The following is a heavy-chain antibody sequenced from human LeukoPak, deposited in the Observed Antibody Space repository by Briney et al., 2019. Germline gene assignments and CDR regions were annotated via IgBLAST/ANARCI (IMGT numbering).Heavy chain of an antibody. CDR3: ARDFDYGDYIDF. CDR2: ISSGGLTI. CDR1: GFTFSTYT. Sequence: GGPLRLSCVASGFTFSTYTFNWVRQAPGKDLEWLSYISSGGLTIFYADSVKGRFTISRDNTKNSIYLDMTNLKAEDTAVYYCARDFDYGDYIDFWGQGTLVAVSS. D-gene: IGHD4/OR15-4a*01. J-gene: IGHJ4*02. V-gene: IGHV3-48*04.